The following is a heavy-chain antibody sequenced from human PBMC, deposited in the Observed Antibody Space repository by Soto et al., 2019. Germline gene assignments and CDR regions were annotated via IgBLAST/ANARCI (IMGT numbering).Heavy chain of an antibody. D-gene: IGHD6-13*01. CDR2: INHSGST. J-gene: IGHJ6*02. CDR3: ARVTATDSSSWYYYYYGMDV. CDR1: GGSFSGYY. V-gene: IGHV4-34*01. Sequence: PSETLSLTCAVYGGSFSGYYWSWIRQPPGKGLEWIGEINHSGSTNYNPSIKSRVNISVDTSKNQLSQKMSSVTAADTAVYYCARVTATDSSSWYYYYYGMDVWGQGTTVTVSS.